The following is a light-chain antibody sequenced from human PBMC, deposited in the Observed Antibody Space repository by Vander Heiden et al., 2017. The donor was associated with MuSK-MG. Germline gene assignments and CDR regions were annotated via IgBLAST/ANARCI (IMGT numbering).Light chain of an antibody. J-gene: IGLJ1*01. Sequence: QSALTQPPSASGPPGQSATISCTGTSSDVGAYNYVSWYQQHPGNAPKLMIYEVSKRPSGVPDRFSGSKPGNTASLTVSGLQAEDEADYFCSSFAGSNNVFGTGTKVTVL. V-gene: IGLV2-8*01. CDR3: SSFAGSNNV. CDR1: SSDVGAYNY. CDR2: EVS.